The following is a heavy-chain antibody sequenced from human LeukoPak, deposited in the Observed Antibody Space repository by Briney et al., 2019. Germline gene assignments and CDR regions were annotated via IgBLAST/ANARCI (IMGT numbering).Heavy chain of an antibody. Sequence: GGSLRLSCTASEFTVSRNYMLWVRQAPRKGLEWVSLIFSNGDTHYADSVKGRFTISRDTSKNTVSLQMNSLRVEDTAMYYCTRDRMSYWGQGTLVTVSS. J-gene: IGHJ4*02. CDR3: TRDRMSY. V-gene: IGHV3-53*01. CDR2: IFSNGDT. CDR1: EFTVSRNY.